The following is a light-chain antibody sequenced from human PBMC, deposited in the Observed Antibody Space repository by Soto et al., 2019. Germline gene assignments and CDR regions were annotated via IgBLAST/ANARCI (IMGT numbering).Light chain of an antibody. Sequence: EIVLTQSPATLSLSPGERATLSCRASQSVSSSFLAWYQQKPGQAPRLLIYGASSRATGIPDRFSGSGSGTDFTLTISRLEPEDFAVYYCQQYTGSPWTFGQGTKVDIK. CDR3: QQYTGSPWT. V-gene: IGKV3-20*01. CDR1: QSVSSSF. J-gene: IGKJ1*01. CDR2: GAS.